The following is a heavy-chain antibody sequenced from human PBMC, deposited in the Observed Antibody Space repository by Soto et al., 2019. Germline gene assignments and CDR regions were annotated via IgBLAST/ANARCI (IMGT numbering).Heavy chain of an antibody. J-gene: IGHJ6*02. CDR2: IIPMYGTP. Sequence: GASVKVSCKASGGTFSYYTITWVRQTPGQGLEWMGGIIPMYGTPNHAQKFQGRVTITADESTSTVYMGLSSLRSEDTAVYYCARSDIVIAPAASGVYCYALDVWGQGTTVTVSS. D-gene: IGHD2-2*01. CDR1: GGTFSYYT. V-gene: IGHV1-69*13. CDR3: ARSDIVIAPAASGVYCYALDV.